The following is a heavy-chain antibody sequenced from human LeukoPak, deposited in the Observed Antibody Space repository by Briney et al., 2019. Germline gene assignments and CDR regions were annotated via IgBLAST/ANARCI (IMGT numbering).Heavy chain of an antibody. J-gene: IGHJ4*02. CDR3: AKGYFVDGSNSRIFFDY. CDR2: IKQDGSET. CDR1: EFTFSRYW. Sequence: GGSLRLSCTASEFTFSRYWMNWVRRAPGKGLEWVASIKQDGSETHYVDSVKGRFTISRDNAKNSVYLQMNSLRADDTAVYYCAKGYFVDGSNSRIFFDYWGQGILVTVSS. D-gene: IGHD5-24*01. V-gene: IGHV3-7*01.